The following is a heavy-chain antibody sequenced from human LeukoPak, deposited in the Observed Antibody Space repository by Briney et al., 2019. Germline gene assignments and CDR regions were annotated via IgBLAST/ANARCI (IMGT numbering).Heavy chain of an antibody. CDR3: AKDHTPYYYGSGSISDY. Sequence: GGSLRLSCAASGFTFSSYGMHWVRQAPGKGLEWVAFIRYDGSNKYYADSVKGRFTISRDNSKNTLYLQMNSLRAEDTAVYHCAKDHTPYYYGSGSISDYWGQGTLVTVSS. CDR2: IRYDGSNK. CDR1: GFTFSSYG. J-gene: IGHJ4*02. V-gene: IGHV3-30*02. D-gene: IGHD3-10*01.